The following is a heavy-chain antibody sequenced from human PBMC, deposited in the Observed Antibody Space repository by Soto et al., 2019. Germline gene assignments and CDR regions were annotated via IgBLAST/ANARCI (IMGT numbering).Heavy chain of an antibody. J-gene: IGHJ4*02. CDR3: ARDMVIAAAGILDY. CDR1: GFTFSSYG. D-gene: IGHD6-13*01. Sequence: QVQLVESGGGVVQPGRSLRLSCAASGFTFSSYGMHWVRQAPGKGLEWVAVIWYDGSNKYYADSVKGRFTISRDNSKNTLYLQMNSLRAEDTAVYYCARDMVIAAAGILDYWGQGTLVTVSS. CDR2: IWYDGSNK. V-gene: IGHV3-33*01.